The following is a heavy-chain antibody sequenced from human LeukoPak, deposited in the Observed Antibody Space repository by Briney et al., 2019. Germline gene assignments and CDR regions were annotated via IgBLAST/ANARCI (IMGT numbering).Heavy chain of an antibody. CDR2: IYYSGST. Sequence: SETLSLTCTVSGGSISSHYWRWIRQPPGEGMTWTGYIYYSGSTNTNPSLKTRVTISVDTSKNQFSLKLSSVTAADTAVYYCASLYHDYGDSDAFDIWGQGTMVTVSS. J-gene: IGHJ3*02. V-gene: IGHV4-59*11. D-gene: IGHD4-17*01. CDR1: GGSISSHY. CDR3: ASLYHDYGDSDAFDI.